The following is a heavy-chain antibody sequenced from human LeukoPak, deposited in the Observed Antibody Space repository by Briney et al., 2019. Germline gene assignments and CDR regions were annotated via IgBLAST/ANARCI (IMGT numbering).Heavy chain of an antibody. D-gene: IGHD5-18*01. V-gene: IGHV3-7*01. CDR3: AREHTSMVLTFDAFDM. CDR2: IKHDGGEE. CDR1: GFTFSSYA. Sequence: GGSLRLSCAASGFTFSSYAMSWVRQAPGKGLGWVANIKHDGGEEYYEDSVKGRFTISRDNAKNSLYLQMNSLRAEDTAVYYCAREHTSMVLTFDAFDMWGQGTMVTVSS. J-gene: IGHJ3*02.